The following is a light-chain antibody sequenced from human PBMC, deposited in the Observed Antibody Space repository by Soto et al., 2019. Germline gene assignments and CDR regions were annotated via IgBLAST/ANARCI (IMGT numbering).Light chain of an antibody. CDR2: DAS. CDR3: QQRSNWPPIT. J-gene: IGKJ5*01. V-gene: IGKV3-11*01. CDR1: QSVSSY. Sequence: EIVLTQSPATLSLSPGERATLSCRASQSVSSYLAWYQQKPGQAPRLLIYDASNRATGIPARFSGSGSGTGFTLTISSLEPEDFAVADCQQRSNWPPITFGQGTRLEIK.